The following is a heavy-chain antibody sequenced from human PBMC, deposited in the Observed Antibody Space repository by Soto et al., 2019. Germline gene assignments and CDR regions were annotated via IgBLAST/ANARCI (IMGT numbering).Heavy chain of an antibody. J-gene: IGHJ4*02. V-gene: IGHV4-59*01. Sequence: QVQLQESGPGLVKPSETLSLTCTVYGGSISSYYWSWIRQPPGKGLEWIGYIYYSGSTNYNPSLKSRVTISVDTSKNQFSLKLSSVTAADTAVYYCARVWGYYGSAYFDYWGQGTLVTVSS. CDR3: ARVWGYYGSAYFDY. CDR1: GGSISSYY. D-gene: IGHD3-10*01. CDR2: IYYSGST.